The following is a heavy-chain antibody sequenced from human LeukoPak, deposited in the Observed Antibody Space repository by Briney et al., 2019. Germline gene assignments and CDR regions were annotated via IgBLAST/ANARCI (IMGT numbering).Heavy chain of an antibody. CDR3: AKDAQRGFDYSNSLEY. CDR2: IWSDKSNK. Sequence: SLRLSCAASGFIFNHHAMHWVRQAPGKGLEWVAVIWSDKSNKFYADSVRGRFTISRDDSRKTVYLQMDTMTVEDTAIYYCAKDAQRGFDYSNSLEYWGQGALVT. D-gene: IGHD4-11*01. J-gene: IGHJ4*02. V-gene: IGHV3-33*06. CDR1: GFIFNHHA.